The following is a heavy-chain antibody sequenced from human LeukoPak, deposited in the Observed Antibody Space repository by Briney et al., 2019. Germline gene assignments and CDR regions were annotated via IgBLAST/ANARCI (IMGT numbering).Heavy chain of an antibody. CDR2: ISAYNGNT. V-gene: IGHV1-18*01. CDR1: GYTFTSYG. CDR3: ARDRAVRYFDWLAKTPFDP. J-gene: IGHJ5*02. Sequence: GASVKVSCKASGYTFTSYGITWVRQAPGQGLEWMGWISAYNGNTNYAQKFQGRVTMTRDTSISTAYMELSRLRSDDTAVYYCARDRAVRYFDWLAKTPFDPWGQGTLVTVSS. D-gene: IGHD3-9*01.